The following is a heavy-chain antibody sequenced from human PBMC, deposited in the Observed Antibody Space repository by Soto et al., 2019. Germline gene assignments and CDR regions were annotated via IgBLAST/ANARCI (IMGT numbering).Heavy chain of an antibody. V-gene: IGHV1-2*02. J-gene: IGHJ4*02. CDR3: ARESIAAAAALGY. CDR2: INPNSGGT. D-gene: IGHD6-13*01. CDR1: GYTFTGYY. Sequence: GASVKVSCKASGYTFTGYYMHWVRQAPGQGLEWMGWINPNSGGTNYAQKFQGRVTMTRDTSISTAYMELSRLRSDDTAVYYCARESIAAAAALGYWGQGTLVTVSS.